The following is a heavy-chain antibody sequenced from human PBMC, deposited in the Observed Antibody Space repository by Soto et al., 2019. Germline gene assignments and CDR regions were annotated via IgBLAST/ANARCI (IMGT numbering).Heavy chain of an antibody. CDR1: GFTFSSYG. J-gene: IGHJ6*02. D-gene: IGHD3-16*02. CDR3: ARDLDYVWGSYRNYYYYGMDV. CDR2: IWYDGSNK. V-gene: IGHV3-33*01. Sequence: GGSLRLSCAASGFTFSSYGMHWVRQAPGKGLEWVAVIWYDGSNKYYADSVKGRFTISRDNSKNKMYLQMNSLRAEDTAVYYCARDLDYVWGSYRNYYYYGMDVWGQGTTVTVSS.